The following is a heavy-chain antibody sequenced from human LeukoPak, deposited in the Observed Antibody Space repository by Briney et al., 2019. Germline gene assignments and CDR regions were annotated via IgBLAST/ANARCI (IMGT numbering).Heavy chain of an antibody. CDR2: INYSGST. Sequence: PSETLSLTCAAYGGSLSGYYWRWIRQPPGKGLEWIGEINYSGSTNYNPSLKSRVTISVDTSKTQFSLKLSSVTAADTAVYYCASGASGGVVAAFDYWGQGTLVTVSS. CDR1: GGSLSGYY. J-gene: IGHJ4*02. CDR3: ASGASGGVVAAFDY. V-gene: IGHV4-34*01. D-gene: IGHD2-15*01.